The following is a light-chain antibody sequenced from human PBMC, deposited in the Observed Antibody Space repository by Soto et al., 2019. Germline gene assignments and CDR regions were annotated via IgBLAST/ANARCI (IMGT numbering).Light chain of an antibody. J-gene: IGKJ1*01. V-gene: IGKV1-5*03. CDR2: KAS. Sequence: DIQTTQSPSTLSASVGDKVTITYRASQSISSWLAWYQQKPGKAPKLLIYKASTLESGVPSNFSGSGSGTEFTLSISSLQPEDFATYYCQQYNSYPWTFGQGTKVDIK. CDR3: QQYNSYPWT. CDR1: QSISSW.